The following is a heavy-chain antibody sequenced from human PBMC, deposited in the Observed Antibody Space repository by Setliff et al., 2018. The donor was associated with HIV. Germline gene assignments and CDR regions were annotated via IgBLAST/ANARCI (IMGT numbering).Heavy chain of an antibody. CDR3: ADPPAGL. D-gene: IGHD2-21*02. V-gene: IGHV4-34*01. Sequence: SETLSLTCTVYGGSFSNYYTNWIRQPPGKGLEWIGELSPSGTTRPNPSLKSRVTLSIDNFNNQFSLKLTSVTAADTAIYYCADPPAGLWGQGILVTVSS. CDR2: LSPSGTT. J-gene: IGHJ4*02. CDR1: GGSFSNYY.